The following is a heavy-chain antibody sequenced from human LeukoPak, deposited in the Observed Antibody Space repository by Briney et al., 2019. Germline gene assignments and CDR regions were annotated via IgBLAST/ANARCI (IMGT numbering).Heavy chain of an antibody. CDR2: IRYDGSNK. V-gene: IGHV3-30*02. CDR1: GFTFSSYA. CDR3: SLRNKSPNYYYYMDV. D-gene: IGHD3-3*01. J-gene: IGHJ6*03. Sequence: PGGSLRLSCAASGFTFSSYAMSWVRQAPGKGLEWVAFIRYDGSNKYYADSVKGRFTISRDNSKNTLYLQMNSLRAEDTAVYYCSLRNKSPNYYYYMDVWGKGTTVTVSS.